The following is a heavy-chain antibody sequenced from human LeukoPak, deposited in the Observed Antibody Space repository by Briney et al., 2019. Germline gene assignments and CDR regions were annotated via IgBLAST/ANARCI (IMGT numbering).Heavy chain of an antibody. CDR3: AKDDAWLQYGN. D-gene: IGHD5-24*01. CDR1: GFTFSSHG. CDR2: ISPNSVIT. V-gene: IGHV3-23*01. J-gene: IGHJ4*02. Sequence: GGTLRLSCAASGFTFSSHGMNWVRQAPGKEVQWVSGISPNSVITYYAASVKGRFTISRDNSKGTVYLQMNSLRPEGTAVYYCAKDDAWLQYGNWGRGTLVTVSS.